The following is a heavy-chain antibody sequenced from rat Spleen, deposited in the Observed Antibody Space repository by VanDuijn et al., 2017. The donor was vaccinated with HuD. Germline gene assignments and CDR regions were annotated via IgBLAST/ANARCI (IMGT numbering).Heavy chain of an antibody. CDR1: GFSLTSYH. CDR3: VREANSPGITFDY. CDR2: LWTGGST. V-gene: IGHV2-43*01. Sequence: QVQLKESGPGLVQPSQTLSLTCTVSGFSLTSYHVSWVRQPPGKGLEWMGVLWTGGSTAYNSALKSRLSISRDTSKSQVFLEMNSLQTEDTATYYCVREANSPGITFDYWGQGVMVTVSS. J-gene: IGHJ2*01. D-gene: IGHD1-4*01.